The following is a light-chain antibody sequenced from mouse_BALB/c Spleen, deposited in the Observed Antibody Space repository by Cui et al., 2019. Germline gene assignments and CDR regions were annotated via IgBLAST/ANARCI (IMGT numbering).Light chain of an antibody. CDR1: SSVIY. CDR2: STS. Sequence: QFVLTQSPAIMSASTGEKVTMNCNASSSVIYMHWSQQKPGISHKLGIYSTSNLASGAPARFSGSGSETSYSLTNRRRETEYAATYYRKQRSSYPRTFGAGTKLELK. J-gene: IGKJ5*01. CDR3: KQRSSYPRT. V-gene: IGKV4-57*01.